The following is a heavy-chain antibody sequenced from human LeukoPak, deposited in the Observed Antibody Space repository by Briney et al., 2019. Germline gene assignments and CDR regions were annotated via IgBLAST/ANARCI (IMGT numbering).Heavy chain of an antibody. V-gene: IGHV3-21*01. D-gene: IGHD2-8*01. CDR2: ISSSSSYI. CDR1: GFTLSRYS. Sequence: GGSLRLSCAASGFTLSRYSMNWVRQAPGKGLEWVSSISSSSSYIYYADSVKGRFTISRDNTKNSLYLQLNNLRADDTALYYCVRDTKDYWGQGTLVTVSS. CDR3: VRDTKDY. J-gene: IGHJ4*02.